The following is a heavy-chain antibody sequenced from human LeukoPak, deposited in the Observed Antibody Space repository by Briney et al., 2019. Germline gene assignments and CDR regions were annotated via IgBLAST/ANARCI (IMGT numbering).Heavy chain of an antibody. V-gene: IGHV3-23*01. CDR3: AKRRGLALRLGELSLPDY. CDR1: GFTFSSYA. CDR2: ISGSGGST. D-gene: IGHD3-16*02. J-gene: IGHJ4*02. Sequence: GGSLRLSCAASGFTFSSYAMSWVRQAPGKGLEWVSAISGSGGSTYYADSVKGRFTISRDNSKNTLYLQMNSLRAEDTAVYYCAKRRGLALRLGELSLPDYWGQGTLVTVSS.